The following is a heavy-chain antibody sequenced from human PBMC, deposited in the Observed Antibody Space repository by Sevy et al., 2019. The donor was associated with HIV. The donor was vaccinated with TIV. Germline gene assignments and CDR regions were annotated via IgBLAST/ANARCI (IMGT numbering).Heavy chain of an antibody. CDR2: FYYSGSA. CDR3: ARISGSYQWGCDY. V-gene: IGHV4-59*12. Sequence: SETLSLTCTVSGASITSYYWSWIRQPPGKGLEWIGYFYYSGSANYNPSLKSRVTMSVDTSKNQFSLKLSSVTAADTAGYYCARISGSYQWGCDYWGQGTLVTVSS. J-gene: IGHJ4*02. D-gene: IGHD1-26*01. CDR1: GASITSYY.